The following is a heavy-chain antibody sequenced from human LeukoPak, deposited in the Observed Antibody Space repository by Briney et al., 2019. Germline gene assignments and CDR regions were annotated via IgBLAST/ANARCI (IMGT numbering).Heavy chain of an antibody. Sequence: PSETLSLTCTVSGYSISSGYYWGWIRQPPGKGLEWIGSIYHSGSTYYNPSLKSRVTISVDTSNNQFSLYLSSVTAADTAVYYCARGFGSGSYAAYWGQGALVTVSS. CDR3: ARGFGSGSYAAY. CDR2: IYHSGST. CDR1: GYSISSGYY. J-gene: IGHJ4*02. D-gene: IGHD3-10*01. V-gene: IGHV4-38-2*02.